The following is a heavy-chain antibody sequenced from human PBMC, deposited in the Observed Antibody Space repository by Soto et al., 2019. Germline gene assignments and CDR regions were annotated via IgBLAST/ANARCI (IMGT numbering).Heavy chain of an antibody. V-gene: IGHV4-34*01. CDR3: ARGLILWFGELSRRGGYYYYMDV. CDR1: GGSFSGYQ. D-gene: IGHD3-10*01. CDR2: INDSGNI. Sequence: QVQLQQWGAGLLKPSETLSLTCAVYGGSFSGYQWTWIRQTPGKGLEWIGEINDSGNINYNPSLKSRVTIFLDTPKKQISLKLSSVTAADTAVYSCARGLILWFGELSRRGGYYYYMDVWGEWTTVIVSS. J-gene: IGHJ6*03.